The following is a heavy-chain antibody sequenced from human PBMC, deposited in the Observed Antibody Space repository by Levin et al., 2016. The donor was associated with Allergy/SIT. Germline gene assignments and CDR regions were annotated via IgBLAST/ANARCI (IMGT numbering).Heavy chain of an antibody. D-gene: IGHD1-26*01. Sequence: GGSLRLSCAASGFTVSSNYMSWVRQAPGKGLEWVSVIYSGGSTYYADSVKGRFTISRDNSKNTLYLQMNSLRAEDTAVYYCARDPVTASGTDAFDIWGQGTIGHRLL. CDR1: GFTVSSNY. J-gene: IGHJ3*02. CDR2: IYSGGST. V-gene: IGHV3-53*01. CDR3: ARDPVTASGTDAFDI.